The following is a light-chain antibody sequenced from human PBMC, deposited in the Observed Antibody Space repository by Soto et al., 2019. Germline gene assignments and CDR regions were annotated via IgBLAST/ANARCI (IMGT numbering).Light chain of an antibody. CDR2: YDD. V-gene: IGLV1-36*01. J-gene: IGLJ1*01. Sequence: QSVLTQPPSVSEAPRQRVTMSCSGSSSNIGNNVVSWYQQLPGKAPKLLIHYDDVLPSGVPDRFSGSKSGTSASLAISGLQSEDEADYHCATWDDSVSGYVFGTGTKLTVL. CDR1: SSNIGNNV. CDR3: ATWDDSVSGYV.